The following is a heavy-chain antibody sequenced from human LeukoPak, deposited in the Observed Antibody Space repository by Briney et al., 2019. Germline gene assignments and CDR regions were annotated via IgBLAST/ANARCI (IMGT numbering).Heavy chain of an antibody. J-gene: IGHJ4*02. CDR3: AKLRWRGSGGPAYYFDY. CDR2: ISGSGGST. Sequence: PGGSLRLSCAASGFTFNNYGMSWVRQAPGKGLEWVSAISGSGGSTNYADSVKGRFTISRDNSKNTLYLQMNSLRAEDTAIYYCAKLRWRGSGGPAYYFDYWGQGTLVTVSS. D-gene: IGHD6-19*01. CDR1: GFTFNNYG. V-gene: IGHV3-23*01.